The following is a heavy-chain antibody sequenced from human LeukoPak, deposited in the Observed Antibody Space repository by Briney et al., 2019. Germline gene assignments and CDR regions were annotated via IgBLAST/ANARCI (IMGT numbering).Heavy chain of an antibody. D-gene: IGHD3-16*01. Sequence: GRSLRLSCAASGFTFSRLGMQWVRQAPGKGLEWVAMIWHDGSVEEYAASVKGRFTISRDNSRDTLFLQMNRLRDEDTAVYYCAKEGDQFRGYLDAWGKGTTVTVSS. V-gene: IGHV3-33*06. CDR3: AKEGDQFRGYLDA. CDR2: IWHDGSVE. CDR1: GFTFSRLG. J-gene: IGHJ6*03.